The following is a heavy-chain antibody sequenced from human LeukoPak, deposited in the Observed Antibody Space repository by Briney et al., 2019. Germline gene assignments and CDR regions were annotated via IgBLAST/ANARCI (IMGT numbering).Heavy chain of an antibody. CDR3: ARGGSTSGDYVSYWFFEL. J-gene: IGHJ2*01. Sequence: ASVRVSCKASGDTFTRYYMHWVRQAPGQGLEWMGWINPNNGGTNYAQQFQGRVTMTRDTSFTTVYMELSRVRSDDTAMYYCARGGSTSGDYVSYWFFELWGRGALVTVSS. CDR2: INPNNGGT. D-gene: IGHD4-17*01. V-gene: IGHV1-2*02. CDR1: GDTFTRYY.